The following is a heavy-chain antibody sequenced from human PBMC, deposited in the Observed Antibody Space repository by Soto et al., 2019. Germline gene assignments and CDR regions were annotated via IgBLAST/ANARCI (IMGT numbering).Heavy chain of an antibody. V-gene: IGHV3-66*01. CDR3: ARDAPWSGYDLIDY. D-gene: IGHD5-12*01. CDR1: GFTVSSNY. CDR2: IYSGGST. Sequence: GGSLRLSCAASGFTVSSNYMSWVRQAPGKGLEWVSVIYSGGSTYYADSVKGRFTISRDNSKNTLYLQMNSLRAEDTAVYYCARDAPWSGYDLIDYWGQGTLVTVSS. J-gene: IGHJ4*02.